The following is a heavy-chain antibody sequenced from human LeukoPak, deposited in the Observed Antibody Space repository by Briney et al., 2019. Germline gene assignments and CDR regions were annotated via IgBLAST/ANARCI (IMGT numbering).Heavy chain of an antibody. CDR1: GFTVSSTY. J-gene: IGHJ4*02. CDR2: IYNGGST. D-gene: IGHD5-18*01. Sequence: GGSLRLSCAASGFTVSSTYMSWVRQAPGKGLEWVSVIYNGGSTYYADSVKGRFTISRDNSKNTIYLQMNSLRAEDTAVYYCARDGAYSYGYGFDYWGQGTLVTVSS. V-gene: IGHV3-66*01. CDR3: ARDGAYSYGYGFDY.